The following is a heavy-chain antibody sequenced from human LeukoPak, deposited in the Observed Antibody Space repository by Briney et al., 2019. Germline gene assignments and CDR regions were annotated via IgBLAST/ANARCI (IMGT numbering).Heavy chain of an antibody. Sequence: KPSETLSLTCTVSGGSISNKYWSWIRQPPGKGLEWIGYIYYSGSTNYNPSLKSRVTILVDKSKNQFSLKLSSVTAADTAVYYCARASHDYGDYSHFDYWGQGTLVTVSS. CDR3: ARASHDYGDYSHFDY. J-gene: IGHJ4*02. CDR1: GGSISNKY. CDR2: IYYSGST. V-gene: IGHV4-59*12. D-gene: IGHD4-17*01.